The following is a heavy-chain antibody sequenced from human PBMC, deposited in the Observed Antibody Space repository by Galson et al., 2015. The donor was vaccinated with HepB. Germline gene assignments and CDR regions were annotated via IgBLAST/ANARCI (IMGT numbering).Heavy chain of an antibody. J-gene: IGHJ4*02. Sequence: SLRLSCAASGFTFSDYYMTWIRQAPGKGLEWLSYISASGTYTNYADSVKGRFTISRDNAKNSLYIQMNSLRAEDTAVFYCARVAASDYGDHAHFDYWGQGTLVTVSS. D-gene: IGHD4-17*01. CDR1: GFTFSDYY. V-gene: IGHV3-11*06. CDR3: ARVAASDYGDHAHFDY. CDR2: ISASGTYT.